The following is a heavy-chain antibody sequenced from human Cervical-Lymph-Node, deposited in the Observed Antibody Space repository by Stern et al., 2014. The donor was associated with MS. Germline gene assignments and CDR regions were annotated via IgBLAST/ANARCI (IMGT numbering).Heavy chain of an antibody. J-gene: IGHJ3*02. CDR3: RGITTVFDI. Sequence: EVQLVESGGGLVKPGGSLRLSCSASGFIFGNAWMHWVRQAPGTGLEWVGRIKSETNGGTADYVAPVKNRFLISRDDSKNTLYLQMNSLKTEDTAVYYCRGITTVFDIWGQGTMVTVSS. D-gene: IGHD3-22*01. V-gene: IGHV3-15*07. CDR1: GFIFGNAW. CDR2: IKSETNGGTA.